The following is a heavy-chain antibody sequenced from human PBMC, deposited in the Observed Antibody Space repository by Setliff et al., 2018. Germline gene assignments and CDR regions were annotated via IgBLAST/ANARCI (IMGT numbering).Heavy chain of an antibody. V-gene: IGHV4-61*09. Sequence: SETLSLTCIVSGESIDSVATGNHYWGWFRQPAGKELEWIGQIYTSWSTNYNPFLKSRVTISLDTSKNQFSLSLTSVTAEDTAVYYCARMSGFQYIDVWDKGTTVTVSS. D-gene: IGHD3-3*01. J-gene: IGHJ6*03. CDR3: ARMSGFQYIDV. CDR1: GESIDSVATGNHY. CDR2: IYTSWST.